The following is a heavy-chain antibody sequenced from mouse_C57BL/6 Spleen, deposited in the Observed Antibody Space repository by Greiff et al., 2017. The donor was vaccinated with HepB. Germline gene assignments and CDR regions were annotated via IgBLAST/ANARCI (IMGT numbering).Heavy chain of an antibody. D-gene: IGHD1-1*01. CDR3: ARGYYGSSKPHFDY. V-gene: IGHV1-7*01. J-gene: IGHJ2*01. CDR2: INPSSGYT. CDR1: GYTFTSYW. Sequence: VNVVESGAELAKPGASVKLSCKASGYTFTSYWMHWVKQRPGQGLEWIGYINPSSGYTKYNQKFKDKATLTADKSSSTAYMQLSSLTYEDSAVYYCARGYYGSSKPHFDYWGQGTTLTVSS.